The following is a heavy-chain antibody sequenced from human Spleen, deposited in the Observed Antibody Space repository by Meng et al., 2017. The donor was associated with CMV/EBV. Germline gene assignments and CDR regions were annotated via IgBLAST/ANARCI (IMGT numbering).Heavy chain of an antibody. CDR2: VSGHGDDA. Sequence: GGSLRLSCAASGFTFSSYAMSWVRQAPGKGLEWVSDVSGHGDDAYYAGSVKGRFTISRDNSKNTLYLQMSSLRAEDTAVYYCAKVANTMVRGHRTVYPMDVWGQGTTVTVSS. CDR1: GFTFSSYA. J-gene: IGHJ6*02. D-gene: IGHD3-10*01. V-gene: IGHV3-23*01. CDR3: AKVANTMVRGHRTVYPMDV.